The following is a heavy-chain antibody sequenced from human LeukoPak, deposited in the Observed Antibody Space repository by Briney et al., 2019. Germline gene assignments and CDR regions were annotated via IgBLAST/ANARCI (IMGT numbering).Heavy chain of an antibody. J-gene: IGHJ4*02. V-gene: IGHV3-30-3*01. Sequence: PGGSLRLSCAASGFTFSSYAMHWVRQAPGKGLEWVAVISYDGSNKYYADSVKGRFTISRDNSKNTLYLQMNSLRAGDTAVYYCATWDGQYSSSWYVFDYWGQGTLVTVSS. CDR2: ISYDGSNK. D-gene: IGHD6-13*01. CDR1: GFTFSSYA. CDR3: ATWDGQYSSSWYVFDY.